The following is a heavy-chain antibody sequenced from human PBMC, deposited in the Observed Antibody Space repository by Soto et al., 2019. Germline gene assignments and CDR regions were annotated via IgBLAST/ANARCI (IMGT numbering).Heavy chain of an antibody. D-gene: IGHD5-12*01. V-gene: IGHV2-5*02. J-gene: IGHJ4*02. CDR1: GFSLSTSGVG. CDR3: AHVYGGYDNFDY. Sequence: QITLKESGPTLVKPTQTLTLTCTFSGFSLSTSGVGVGWIRQPPGKALEWLALIYWDDDKRYSPSLKSRLTNTKDTPQNQVVPTMTNMDPVDTATYYCAHVYGGYDNFDYWGQGTLVTVSS. CDR2: IYWDDDK.